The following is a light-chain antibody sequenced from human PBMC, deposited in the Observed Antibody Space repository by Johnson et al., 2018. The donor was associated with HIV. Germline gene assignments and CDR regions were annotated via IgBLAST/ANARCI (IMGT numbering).Light chain of an antibody. CDR1: SSNIGNHY. J-gene: IGLJ1*01. CDR3: GTWDSSLRVGF. Sequence: QCALTQPPSVSAAPGQKVTISCSGSSSNIGNHYVSWYPQLPGRAPKLLLYDNNKRPSGIPDRFSGSKSGTSATLGITGLQTGDEADYYCGTWDSSLRVGFFGTGSKVTVL. CDR2: DNN. V-gene: IGLV1-51*01.